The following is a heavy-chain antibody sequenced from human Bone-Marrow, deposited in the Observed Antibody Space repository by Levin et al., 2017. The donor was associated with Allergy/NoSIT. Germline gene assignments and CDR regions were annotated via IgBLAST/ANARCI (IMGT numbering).Heavy chain of an antibody. Sequence: GASVKVSCKASGFTFNNFGITWVRQAPGQGLEWIGWIRPYNGDSKYAQRFHDRVTLTADTATSTAYMELTRLRPDDTGFYFCARPSAAVAETNAWFDPWGQGTLVTVSS. CDR2: IRPYNGDS. D-gene: IGHD6-19*01. J-gene: IGHJ5*02. CDR1: GFTFNNFG. CDR3: ARPSAAVAETNAWFDP. V-gene: IGHV1-18*01.